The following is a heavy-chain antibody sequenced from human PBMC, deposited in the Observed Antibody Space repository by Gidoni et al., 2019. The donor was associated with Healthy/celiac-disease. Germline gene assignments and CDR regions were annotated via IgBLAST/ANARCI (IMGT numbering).Heavy chain of an antibody. CDR2: LSSRRTDT. V-gene: IGHV3-21*05. CDR1: RCALTSYG. D-gene: IGHD1-7*01. Sequence: EVRLVESGGGLVKPWWSLRLSSAASRCALTSYGLTWVRKAAGNGLEWVACLSSRRTDTSYADSVKGRVTISRDNAKNSLYLQMNSLRAEDTAVYFCARVLGGVNYFPTYYYGMDVWGQGTTVTVSS. CDR3: ARVLGGVNYFPTYYYGMDV. J-gene: IGHJ6*01.